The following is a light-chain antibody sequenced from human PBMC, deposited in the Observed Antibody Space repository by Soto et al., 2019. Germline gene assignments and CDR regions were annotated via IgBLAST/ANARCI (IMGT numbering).Light chain of an antibody. CDR1: QTISSW. V-gene: IGKV1-5*03. CDR3: QHSNSYSEA. J-gene: IGKJ1*01. CDR2: KAS. Sequence: DIQMTQSPSTPSGSVGDRVTITCRASQTISSWLAWYQQKPGKAPKLLIYKASTLKSGVPSRFSGSGSGTEFSLTNSSLQPDDFATYYCQHSNSYSEAFGQGTKVELK.